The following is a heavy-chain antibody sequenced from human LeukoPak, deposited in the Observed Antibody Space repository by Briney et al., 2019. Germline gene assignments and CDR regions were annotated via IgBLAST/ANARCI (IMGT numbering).Heavy chain of an antibody. D-gene: IGHD3-3*01. CDR1: GGTFSSYA. CDR3: ARLPSSGVVTDDAFDI. J-gene: IGHJ3*02. Sequence: SVKVSCKASGGTFSSYAISWVRQAPGQGLEWMGRIIPIFGTANYAQKFQGRVTITTDESTSTAYMELSSLRSEDTAVYYCARLPSSGVVTDDAFDIWGQGTMVTVSS. V-gene: IGHV1-69*05. CDR2: IIPIFGTA.